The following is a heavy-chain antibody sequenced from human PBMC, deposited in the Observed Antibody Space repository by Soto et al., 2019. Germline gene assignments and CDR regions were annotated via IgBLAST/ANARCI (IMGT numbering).Heavy chain of an antibody. CDR3: VRRVSGNYDY. Sequence: EVQLAESGGGMVQPGGFLRLSCVASGFTFSSYDMHWVRQAPGKGLEYVSSISSNGGTTYYGNSVKGRFTISRDNSKNTLYLQMGSLRAGDMAVYYCVRRVSGNYDYWGQGTLVTVSS. D-gene: IGHD1-7*01. J-gene: IGHJ4*02. V-gene: IGHV3-64*01. CDR1: GFTFSSYD. CDR2: ISSNGGTT.